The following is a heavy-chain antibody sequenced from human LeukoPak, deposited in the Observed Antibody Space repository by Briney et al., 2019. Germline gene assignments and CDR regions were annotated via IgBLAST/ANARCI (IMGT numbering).Heavy chain of an antibody. CDR2: ISWNSGNI. V-gene: IGHV3-9*01. CDR1: GFTFDDYA. D-gene: IGHD3-22*01. J-gene: IGHJ4*02. Sequence: GGSLRLSCAASGFTFDDYAMHWVRQAPGKGLQWVSGISWNSGNIDYADSVKGRFTISRDNAKNSLYLQMSSLRGEDTALYYCVKGLYFDSSGYYDYWGQGTLVTVSS. CDR3: VKGLYFDSSGYYDY.